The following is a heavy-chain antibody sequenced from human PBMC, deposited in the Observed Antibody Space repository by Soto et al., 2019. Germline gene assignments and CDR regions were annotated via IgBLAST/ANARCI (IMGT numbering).Heavy chain of an antibody. CDR3: ARGVEYSSSVNWFDP. J-gene: IGHJ5*02. CDR2: IYHSGST. V-gene: IGHV4-30-2*01. D-gene: IGHD6-6*01. Sequence: PSETLSLTCAVSGGSISSGGYSWSWIRQPPGKGLEWIGYIYHSGSTYYNPSLKSRVTISVDRSKNQFSLKLSSVTAADTAVYYCARGVEYSSSVNWFDPWGQGTLVTV. CDR1: GGSISSGGYS.